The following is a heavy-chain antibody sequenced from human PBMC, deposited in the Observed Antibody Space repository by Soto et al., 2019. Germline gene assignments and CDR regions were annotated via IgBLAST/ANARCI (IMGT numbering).Heavy chain of an antibody. D-gene: IGHD3-22*01. CDR2: IIAIFGTA. V-gene: IGHV1-69*01. Sequence: QVQLVQSGAEVKKPGSSVKVSCKASGGTFSSYAISWVRQAPGQGLEWMGGIIAIFGTANYAQKFQGRVTITADESTSTAYMELSSLRSEDTAVYYCARSYYYDSSGYYYYFDYWGQGTLVTVSS. J-gene: IGHJ4*02. CDR1: GGTFSSYA. CDR3: ARSYYYDSSGYYYYFDY.